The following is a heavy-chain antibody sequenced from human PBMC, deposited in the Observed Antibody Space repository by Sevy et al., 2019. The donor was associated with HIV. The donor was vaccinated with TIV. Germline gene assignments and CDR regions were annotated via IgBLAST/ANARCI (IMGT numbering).Heavy chain of an antibody. D-gene: IGHD2-15*01. Sequence: GESLKISCAASGFTFSSYAMSWVRQAPGKGLEWVSAISGSGGSTYYADSVKGRFTISRDNSKNTLYLQMNSLRAEDTAVYYCTREDIVLGEDNYYGMDVWGHGTTVTVSS. J-gene: IGHJ6*02. V-gene: IGHV3-23*01. CDR3: TREDIVLGEDNYYGMDV. CDR2: ISGSGGST. CDR1: GFTFSSYA.